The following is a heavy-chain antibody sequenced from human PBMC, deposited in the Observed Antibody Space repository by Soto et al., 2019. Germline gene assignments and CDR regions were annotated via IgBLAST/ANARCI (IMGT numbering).Heavy chain of an antibody. Sequence: SETLSLTCTVSGGSISSYYWSWIRQPPGKGLEWIGYIYYSGSTNYNPSLKSRVTISVDTSKNQFSLKLSSVTAADTSVYYCAREGYSSGYYYYYGMDVWGQGTTVTVSS. CDR2: IYYSGST. CDR1: GGSISSYY. J-gene: IGHJ6*02. CDR3: AREGYSSGYYYYYGMDV. D-gene: IGHD3-22*01. V-gene: IGHV4-59*01.